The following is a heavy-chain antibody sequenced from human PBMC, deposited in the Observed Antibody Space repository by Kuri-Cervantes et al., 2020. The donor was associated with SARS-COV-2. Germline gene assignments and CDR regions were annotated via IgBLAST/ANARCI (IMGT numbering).Heavy chain of an antibody. D-gene: IGHD2-2*01. CDR1: GFTFSSYG. V-gene: IGHV3-30*02. J-gene: IGHJ4*02. CDR3: ARGPDCSSTSRYLGFDY. CDR2: IRYDGSNK. Sequence: GESLKISCAASGFTFSSYGMHWVRQAPGKGLEWVAFIRYDGSNKYYADSVKGRFTISRDNSKNTLYLQMNSLRAEDTAVYYCARGPDCSSTSRYLGFDYWGQGTLVTVSS.